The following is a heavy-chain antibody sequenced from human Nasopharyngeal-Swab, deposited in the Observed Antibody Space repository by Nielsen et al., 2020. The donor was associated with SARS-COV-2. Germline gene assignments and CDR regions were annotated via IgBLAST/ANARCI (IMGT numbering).Heavy chain of an antibody. CDR1: GFSFSNYG. D-gene: IGHD4-23*01. CDR2: VSSDGSNA. J-gene: IGHJ3*02. V-gene: IGHV3-30*03. Sequence: LSLTCAASGFSFSNYGMQWVRQAPGKGLEWVGVVSSDGSNAWYADSLKGRFALSRDNSKNTVDLQMNSLRAEDTAVYYCAAGRWYRGGNDAFDIWGQGTMVTVSS. CDR3: AAGRWYRGGNDAFDI.